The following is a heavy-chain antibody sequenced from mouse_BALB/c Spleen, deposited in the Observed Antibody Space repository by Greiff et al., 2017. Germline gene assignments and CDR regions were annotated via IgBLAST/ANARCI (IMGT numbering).Heavy chain of an antibody. CDR1: GYSITSDYA. CDR2: ISYSGST. J-gene: IGHJ3*01. V-gene: IGHV3-2*02. D-gene: IGHD1-1*01. CDR3: AREDYGSSGFAY. Sequence: EVQLQQSGPGLVKPSQSLSLTCTVTGYSITSDYAWNWIRQFPGNKLEWMGYISYSGSTSYNPSLKSRISITRDTSKNQFFLQLNSVTTEDTATYYCAREDYGSSGFAYWGQGTLVTVSA.